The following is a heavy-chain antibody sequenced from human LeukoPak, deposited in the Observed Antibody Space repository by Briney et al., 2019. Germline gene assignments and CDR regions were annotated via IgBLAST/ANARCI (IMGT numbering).Heavy chain of an antibody. CDR1: GFTFSSYA. D-gene: IGHD2-2*01. CDR2: ISYDGSNK. Sequence: PGGSLRLSCAASGFTFSSYAMHWVRQAPGKGLEWVAVISYDGSNKYYADSVKGRFTISRDNSKNTLYLQMNSLRAEDTAVYYCARFCPTKPWRPSRAGSFDYWGQGTLVTVSS. J-gene: IGHJ4*02. CDR3: ARFCPTKPWRPSRAGSFDY. V-gene: IGHV3-30*04.